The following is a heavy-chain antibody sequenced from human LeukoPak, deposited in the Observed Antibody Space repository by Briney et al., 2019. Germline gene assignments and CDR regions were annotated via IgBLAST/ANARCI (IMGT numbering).Heavy chain of an antibody. J-gene: IGHJ4*02. V-gene: IGHV3-33*01. CDR1: GFTFSSYG. Sequence: GGSLRLSCAASGFTFSSYGMHWVRQAPGEGLEWVAVIWYDGSNIDYADSVKGRFTISRDNSKNTLYLQMNSLRAEDTAVYYCARARDNYDSSGYSALDYWGQGTPATVSS. CDR2: IWYDGSNI. D-gene: IGHD3-22*01. CDR3: ARARDNYDSSGYSALDY.